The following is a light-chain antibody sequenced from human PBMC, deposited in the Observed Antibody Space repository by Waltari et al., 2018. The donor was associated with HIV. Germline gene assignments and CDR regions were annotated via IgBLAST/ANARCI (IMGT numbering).Light chain of an antibody. Sequence: QSVFTQPAFVSGSPGQSLTISCSGIRSAVGAFNLVSWYRQIPGKAPQVIIFQDTKRPSGISDRLSGSKSGKTASLTISGLRLEDQGNYYGCSYAGRNTYVFVSGTEVSVL. CDR2: QDT. CDR1: RSAVGAFNL. CDR3: CSYAGRNTYV. V-gene: IGLV2-23*01. J-gene: IGLJ1*01.